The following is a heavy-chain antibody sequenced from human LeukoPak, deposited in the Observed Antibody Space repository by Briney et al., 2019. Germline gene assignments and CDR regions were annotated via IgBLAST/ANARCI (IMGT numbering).Heavy chain of an antibody. J-gene: IGHJ4*02. CDR1: GYSISSGYY. CDR2: IYHSGST. D-gene: IGHD3-22*01. CDR3: ARDTYYYDSSGYPVGYFDY. V-gene: IGHV4-38-2*02. Sequence: SETLSLTCAVSGYSISSGYYWGWIRQPPGKGLEWIGSIYHSGSTYYNPSLKSRVTISVDTSKNQFSLKLSSVTAADTAVYYCARDTYYYDSSGYPVGYFDYWGQGTLVTVSS.